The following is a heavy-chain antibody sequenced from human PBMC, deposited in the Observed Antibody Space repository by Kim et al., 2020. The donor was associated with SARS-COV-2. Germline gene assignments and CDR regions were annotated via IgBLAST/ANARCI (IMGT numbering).Heavy chain of an antibody. V-gene: IGHV3-48*03. D-gene: IGHD4-4*01. CDR3: ARGPNYSPFDY. J-gene: IGHJ4*02. Sequence: SSAAPVRGPFTNASDNDKNSLYLQMNSLRAEDTAVYYCARGPNYSPFDYWGQGTLVTVSS.